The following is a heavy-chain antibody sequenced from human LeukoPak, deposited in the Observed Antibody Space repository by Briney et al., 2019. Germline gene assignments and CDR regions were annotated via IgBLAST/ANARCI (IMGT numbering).Heavy chain of an antibody. J-gene: IGHJ4*02. CDR2: IKQDGSEK. V-gene: IGHV3-7*01. CDR1: GFTFSSYW. D-gene: IGHD4-23*01. CDR3: ARDYGGSSPFDY. Sequence: PGGSLRLSCAASGFTFSSYWMSWVRQAPGKGLEWVASIKQDGSEKYYVDSVKGRFTISGDNAKNSLYLQMNSLRAEDTAVYYCARDYGGSSPFDYWGQGTLVTVSS.